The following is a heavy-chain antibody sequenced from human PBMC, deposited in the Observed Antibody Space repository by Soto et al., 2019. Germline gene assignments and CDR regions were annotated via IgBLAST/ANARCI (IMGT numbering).Heavy chain of an antibody. D-gene: IGHD2-15*01. CDR2: INPTSST. CDR3: ARVYCSGGGCYGIDY. V-gene: IGHV1-46*01. CDR1: GYTFTSYY. Sequence: QVQLVQSGAEVKKPGASVKVSCKASGYTFTSYYMHWVRQAPGQGLEWMGIINPTSSTSYAQKFQGRVTMTRDTSTSTVYMELSSLKSEDTAVYYCARVYCSGGGCYGIDYWGQGTLVTVSS. J-gene: IGHJ4*02.